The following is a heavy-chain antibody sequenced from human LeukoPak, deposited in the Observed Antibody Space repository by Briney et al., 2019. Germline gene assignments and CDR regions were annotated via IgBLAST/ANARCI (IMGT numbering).Heavy chain of an antibody. D-gene: IGHD6-19*01. CDR1: GGSFSGYY. CDR2: INHSGST. J-gene: IGHJ4*02. CDR3: ARVGGWYHFDY. Sequence: SETLSLTCAVYGGSFSGYYWSWIRQPPGKGLEWIGEINHSGSTNYNPSLKSRVTISVDTSKNQFSLKLSSVTAADTAVYYCARVGGWYHFDYWGQGTLVTVSS. V-gene: IGHV4-34*01.